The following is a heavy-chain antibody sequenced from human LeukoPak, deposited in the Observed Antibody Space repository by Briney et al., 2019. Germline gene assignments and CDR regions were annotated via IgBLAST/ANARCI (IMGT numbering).Heavy chain of an antibody. CDR1: GFTFSSYA. V-gene: IGHV3-23*01. D-gene: IGHD3-22*01. J-gene: IGHJ4*02. Sequence: PGGSLRLSCAASGFTFSSYAMSWVRQAPGKGLEWVSAISGSGGSTYYADSVKGRFTISRGNSKNTLYLQMNSLRAEDTAVYYCAKERPQYYYDSSGPTGGYFDYWGQGTLVTVSS. CDR2: ISGSGGST. CDR3: AKERPQYYYDSSGPTGGYFDY.